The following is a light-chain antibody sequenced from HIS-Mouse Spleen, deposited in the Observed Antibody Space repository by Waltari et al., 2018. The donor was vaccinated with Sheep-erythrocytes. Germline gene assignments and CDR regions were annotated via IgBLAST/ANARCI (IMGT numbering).Light chain of an antibody. CDR2: YDD. CDR1: SSNIGNNP. CDR3: AAWDDSLNGYV. Sequence: QSVLTQPPSVSEAPRQRVTISCSGSSSNIGNNPENWYQQLPGKAPKLLIYYDDLLPSGVSDRFSGSKSGTSASLAISGLQSEDEADYYCAAWDDSLNGYVFGTGTKVTVL. J-gene: IGLJ1*01. V-gene: IGLV1-36*01.